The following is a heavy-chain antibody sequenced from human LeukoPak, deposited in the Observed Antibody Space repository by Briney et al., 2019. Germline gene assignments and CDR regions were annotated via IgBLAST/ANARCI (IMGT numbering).Heavy chain of an antibody. J-gene: IGHJ6*02. CDR1: GFTFSNSW. CDR2: INTDGNIM. D-gene: IGHD5-12*01. Sequence: GGSLRLSCAASGFTFSNSWMHWVRQTPGKGPVWVSCINTDGNIMRYADSVKGRFTISRDNAKNTLYLQMNSLRVEDTAVYYCARVGGYDYPYYYYYGMDVWGQGTTVTVSS. V-gene: IGHV3-74*01. CDR3: ARVGGYDYPYYYYYGMDV.